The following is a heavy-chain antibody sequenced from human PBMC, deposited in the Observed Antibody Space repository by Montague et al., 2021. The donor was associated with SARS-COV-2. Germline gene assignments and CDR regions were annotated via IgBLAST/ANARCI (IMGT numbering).Heavy chain of an antibody. CDR2: ISYDGSNK. CDR3: ARDRLKWGMITFGENDY. V-gene: IGHV3-30*09. CDR1: GFPFSDYA. J-gene: IGHJ4*02. D-gene: IGHD3-16*01. Sequence: SLRLSCAASGFPFSDYAIYWVRQAPGKGLEWVALISYDGSNKYYADSVKGRSAISRDNSKNTLYLQMNSLRAEDTAVYFCARDRLKWGMITFGENDYWGQGTLVTVSS.